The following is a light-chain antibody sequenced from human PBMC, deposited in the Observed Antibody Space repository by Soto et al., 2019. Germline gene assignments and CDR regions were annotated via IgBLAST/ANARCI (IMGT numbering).Light chain of an antibody. V-gene: IGKV3-15*01. CDR3: QQYSIWRT. CDR2: GAS. J-gene: IGKJ1*01. CDR1: QSVSSN. Sequence: EIVMTPSPAPLSVSPGDIATTSGRASQSVSSNLAWYQQKPGQAPRLLIYGASTRAAGIPGRCSSSGSRTDSTPTISSLQSEESAVYYCQQYSIWRTFGQGTKVDIK.